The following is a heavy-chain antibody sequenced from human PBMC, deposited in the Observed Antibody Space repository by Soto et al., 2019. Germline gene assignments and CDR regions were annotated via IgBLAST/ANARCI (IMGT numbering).Heavy chain of an antibody. CDR3: ATGDSGYLLTGY. CDR1: GFTFSSYG. J-gene: IGHJ4*02. Sequence: GGSLRLSCAASGFTFSSYGMHWVRQAPGKGLEWVAGISWNSGSIGYADSVKGRFTISRDNAKNSLYLQMNSLRAEDTAVYFCATGDSGYLLTGYWGQGSLVTGSS. V-gene: IGHV3-9*01. CDR2: ISWNSGSI. D-gene: IGHD5-12*01.